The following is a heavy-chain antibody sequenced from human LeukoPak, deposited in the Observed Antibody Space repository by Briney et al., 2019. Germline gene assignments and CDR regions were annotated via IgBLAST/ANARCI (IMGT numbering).Heavy chain of an antibody. Sequence: PGGSLRLSCAASGFAFSSYSMNWVRQAPGKGLEWVSYISSSSSTIYYADSVKGRFTISRDNAKNSLYLQMNSLRAEDTAVYYCARDSDTAMGDFDYWGQGTLVTVSS. CDR3: ARDSDTAMGDFDY. CDR2: ISSSSSTI. V-gene: IGHV3-48*01. CDR1: GFAFSSYS. J-gene: IGHJ4*02. D-gene: IGHD5-18*01.